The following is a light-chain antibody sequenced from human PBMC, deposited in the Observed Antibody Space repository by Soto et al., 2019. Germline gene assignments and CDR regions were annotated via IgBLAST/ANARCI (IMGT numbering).Light chain of an antibody. V-gene: IGKV2-28*01. Sequence: DLVMTQSPLSLPVTPGESASISCRSSQSLLHSNGYNYLDWYLQKPGQSPQLLIYLGSNRASGVPDRFSGSGSGTDFTLKISRVEAEDVGVYFCMQALQTHTFGPGTKVDIK. CDR2: LGS. CDR1: QSLLHSNGYNY. J-gene: IGKJ3*01. CDR3: MQALQTHT.